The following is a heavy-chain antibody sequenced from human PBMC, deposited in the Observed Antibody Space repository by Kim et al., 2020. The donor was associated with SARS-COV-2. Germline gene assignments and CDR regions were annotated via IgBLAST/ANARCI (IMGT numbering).Heavy chain of an antibody. Sequence: YVDSGKGRLTISRDNAKTSLYLQMNSLRAEDTAVYYCARVRYGSGGPAEDFWGQGTLVTVSS. J-gene: IGHJ4*02. V-gene: IGHV3-7*01. CDR3: ARVRYGSGGPAEDF. D-gene: IGHD3-10*01.